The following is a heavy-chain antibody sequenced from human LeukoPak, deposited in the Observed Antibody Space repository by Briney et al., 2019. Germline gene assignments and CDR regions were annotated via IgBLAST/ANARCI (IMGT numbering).Heavy chain of an antibody. CDR1: GYTFTNYY. D-gene: IGHD3-22*01. Sequence: ASVKVSCKASGYTFTNYYMHWVRQAPGQGLEWMELINPSGGYTNYAQKSQGRVTMTRDTSSSTVYMELSSLRSEDTAVYYCARGLHLRYYDRSGYFDYWGQGTLVTVSS. J-gene: IGHJ4*02. CDR3: ARGLHLRYYDRSGYFDY. V-gene: IGHV1-46*01. CDR2: INPSGGYT.